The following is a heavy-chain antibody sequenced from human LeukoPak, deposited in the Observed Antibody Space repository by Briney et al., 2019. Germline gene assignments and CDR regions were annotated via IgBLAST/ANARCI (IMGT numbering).Heavy chain of an antibody. D-gene: IGHD4-17*01. CDR1: GFNFSSFG. Sequence: GGSLRLSCEASGFNFSSFGMEWVRQAPGKGLEWVAFIRFDGSLKFYGDSVKGRFSISRDNSKNSLYLQMTSLRPDDTAVYFCAKDHLLTYGDFDPWGQGTLVTVSS. J-gene: IGHJ5*02. V-gene: IGHV3-30*02. CDR3: AKDHLLTYGDFDP. CDR2: IRFDGSLK.